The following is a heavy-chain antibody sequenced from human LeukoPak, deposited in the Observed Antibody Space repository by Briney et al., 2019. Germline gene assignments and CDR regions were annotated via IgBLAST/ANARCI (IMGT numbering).Heavy chain of an antibody. J-gene: IGHJ4*02. CDR1: GYTLRSYG. D-gene: IGHD6-13*01. Sequence: GASVKVSCKASGYTLRSYGITWVRQAPGQGLEWMGWINTNTGNPTYAQGFTGRFVFSLDTSVSTAYLQISSLKAEDTAVYYCARDIIRAAAGTYFRGDEYYFDYWGQGTLVTVSS. CDR2: INTNTGNP. V-gene: IGHV7-4-1*02. CDR3: ARDIIRAAAGTYFRGDEYYFDY.